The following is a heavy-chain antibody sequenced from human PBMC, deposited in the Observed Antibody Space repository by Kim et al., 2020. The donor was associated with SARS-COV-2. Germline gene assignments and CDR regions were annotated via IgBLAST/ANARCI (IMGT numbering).Heavy chain of an antibody. CDR2: ISYDGSNK. CDR1: GFTFSSYG. CDR3: AKGADIVVVPAAPIASYWYFDL. J-gene: IGHJ2*01. V-gene: IGHV3-30*18. Sequence: GGSLRLSCAASGFTFSSYGMHWVHQAPGKGLEWVAVISYDGSNKYYADSVKGRFTISRDNSKNTLYLQMNSLRAEDTAVYYCAKGADIVVVPAAPIASYWYFDLWGRGTLVTVSS. D-gene: IGHD2-2*01.